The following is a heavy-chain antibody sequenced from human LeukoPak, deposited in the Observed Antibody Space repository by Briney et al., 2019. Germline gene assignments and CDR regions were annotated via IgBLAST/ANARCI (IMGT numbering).Heavy chain of an antibody. Sequence: SETLSLTCTVSGGSISSYYWSWLRQPAGKGLEWIGRIYTSGSTNYNPSLKSRVTMSVDTSKNQFSLKLSSVTAADTAVYYCARGRYYYGSGSYYYYYYMDVWGKGTTVTVSS. J-gene: IGHJ6*03. CDR3: ARGRYYYGSGSYYYYYYMDV. CDR1: GGSISSYY. CDR2: IYTSGST. V-gene: IGHV4-4*07. D-gene: IGHD3-10*01.